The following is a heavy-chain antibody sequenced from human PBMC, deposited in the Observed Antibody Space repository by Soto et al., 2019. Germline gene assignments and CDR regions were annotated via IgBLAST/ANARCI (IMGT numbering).Heavy chain of an antibody. J-gene: IGHJ4*02. V-gene: IGHV1-69*13. D-gene: IGHD3-22*01. Sequence: SVKVSCKASGGTFSSYAISWVRQAPGQGLEWMGGIIPIFGTANYAQKFQGRVTITADESTSTAYMELSSLRSEDTAVYYCARGDYYDSSGQLAGYYFDYWGQGTLVTVSS. CDR3: ARGDYYDSSGQLAGYYFDY. CDR1: GGTFSSYA. CDR2: IIPIFGTA.